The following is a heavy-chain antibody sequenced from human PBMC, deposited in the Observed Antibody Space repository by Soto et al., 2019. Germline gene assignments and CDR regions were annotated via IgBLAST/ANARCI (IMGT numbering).Heavy chain of an antibody. J-gene: IGHJ6*02. Sequence: QVQLVQSGDEVRKPGSSVKVSCKASGYIFVNYGIAWVRQAPGQGLGLMGWISPDNGNTHYASKVQGRLNMTTDTSTCTAYMDLGSLTSDDTAVYYCAMVDNYVTPTPQDVWGQGTTVTVSS. CDR2: ISPDNGNT. V-gene: IGHV1-18*01. D-gene: IGHD3-16*01. CDR1: GYIFVNYG. CDR3: AMVDNYVTPTPQDV.